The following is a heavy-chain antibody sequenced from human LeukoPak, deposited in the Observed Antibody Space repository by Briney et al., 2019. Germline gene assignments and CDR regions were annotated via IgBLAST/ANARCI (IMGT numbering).Heavy chain of an antibody. D-gene: IGHD3-3*01. CDR3: ARGRFGWFDP. Sequence: GTSLRLSCAASGFTFSSYAIHWVRQAPGKGLEWVSSISSSSSYIYYADSVKGRFTISRDNAKNSLYLQMNSLRAEDTAVYYCARGRFGWFDPWGQGTLVTVSS. CDR2: ISSSSSYI. J-gene: IGHJ5*02. CDR1: GFTFSSYA. V-gene: IGHV3-21*01.